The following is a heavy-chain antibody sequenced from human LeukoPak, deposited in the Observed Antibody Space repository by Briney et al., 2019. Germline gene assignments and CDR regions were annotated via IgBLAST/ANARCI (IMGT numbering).Heavy chain of an antibody. V-gene: IGHV4-4*07. CDR1: GGSISSYY. Sequence: SETLSLTCTVSGGSISSYYWSWLRQPAGKGLEWIGRIYTSGSTNYNPSLKSRVTMSVDTSKNQFSLKLSSVTAADTAVYYCARVGYDFWSGYYTGAFDIWGQGTMVTVSS. CDR2: IYTSGST. D-gene: IGHD3-3*01. CDR3: ARVGYDFWSGYYTGAFDI. J-gene: IGHJ3*02.